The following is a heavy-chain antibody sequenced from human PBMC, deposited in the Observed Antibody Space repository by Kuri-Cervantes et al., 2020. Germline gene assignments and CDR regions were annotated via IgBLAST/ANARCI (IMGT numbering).Heavy chain of an antibody. D-gene: IGHD3-10*01. Sequence: GSLRLSCAVYGGSFSSSNWWSWVRQPPGKGLEWIGEIYHSGSTNYNPSLKSRVTISVDKSKNQFSLKLSSVTAADTAVYYCARPYYYGSGNYYYYYYYGMDVWGQGTTVTVSS. CDR1: GGSFSSSNW. J-gene: IGHJ6*02. CDR2: IYHSGST. CDR3: ARPYYYGSGNYYYYYYYGMDV. V-gene: IGHV4-4*02.